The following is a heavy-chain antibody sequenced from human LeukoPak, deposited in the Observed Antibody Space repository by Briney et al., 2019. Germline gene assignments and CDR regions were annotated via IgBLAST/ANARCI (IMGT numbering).Heavy chain of an antibody. J-gene: IGHJ5*02. CDR2: IYYSGST. D-gene: IGHD2-15*01. Sequence: TSETLSLTCTVSGGSISSYYWSWIRQPPGKGLEWIGYIYYSGSTNYNPSLKSRVTISVDTSKNQFSLKLSSVTAADTAVYYCARVNSVVVDQRWFDPWGQGTLVTVSS. CDR3: ARVNSVVVDQRWFDP. CDR1: GGSISSYY. V-gene: IGHV4-59*08.